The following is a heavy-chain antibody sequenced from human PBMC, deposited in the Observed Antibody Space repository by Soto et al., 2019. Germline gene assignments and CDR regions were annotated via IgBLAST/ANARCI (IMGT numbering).Heavy chain of an antibody. CDR2: IIPIFGTA. V-gene: IGHV1-69*01. D-gene: IGHD3-3*01. Sequence: QVQLVQSGAEVKKPGSSVKVSCKASGGTFSSYAISWVRQAPGQGLEWMGGIIPIFGTANYAQKFQGRVTITADDSTRTAYMELRSLRSEDTAVYYCASPAYDFWGGYQYYFDYWGQGTLVTVSS. CDR3: ASPAYDFWGGYQYYFDY. CDR1: GGTFSSYA. J-gene: IGHJ4*02.